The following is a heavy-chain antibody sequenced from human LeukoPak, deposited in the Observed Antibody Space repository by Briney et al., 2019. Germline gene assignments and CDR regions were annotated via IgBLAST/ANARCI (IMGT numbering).Heavy chain of an antibody. D-gene: IGHD3-9*01. CDR1: GFTLSSYS. CDR2: ISSSSSYI. Sequence: GGSLRLSCAASGFTLSSYSMNWVRQAPGKGLEWVSSISSSSSYIYYADSVKGRFTISRDNAKNSLYLQMNSLRAEDTAVYYCARAYYDILTGTPNGMDVWGQGTTVTVSS. J-gene: IGHJ6*02. V-gene: IGHV3-21*01. CDR3: ARAYYDILTGTPNGMDV.